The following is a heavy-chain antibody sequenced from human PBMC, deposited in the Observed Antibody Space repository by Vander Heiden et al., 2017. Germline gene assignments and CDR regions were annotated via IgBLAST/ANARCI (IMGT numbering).Heavy chain of an antibody. CDR1: GGSMSSYY. Sequence: VRLQESGPGLVKPSETLSLTCTVSGGSMSSYYWSWIRQPPGKGLEWIGYIYYSGTTNYNPSLKSRVTISVDTSKNQFSLKLSSVTAADTAVYYGARHGSNGYYYDCDYWGQGTLGTVSS. J-gene: IGHJ4*02. D-gene: IGHD3-22*01. V-gene: IGHV4-59*08. CDR3: ARHGSNGYYYDCDY. CDR2: IYYSGTT.